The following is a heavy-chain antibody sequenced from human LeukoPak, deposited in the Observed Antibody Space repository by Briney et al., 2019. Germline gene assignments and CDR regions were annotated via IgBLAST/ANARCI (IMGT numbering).Heavy chain of an antibody. D-gene: IGHD5-18*01. V-gene: IGHV3-7*01. CDR1: GFTFSSYW. Sequence: PGGSLRLSCAASGFTFSSYWMSWVRQAPGKGLEWVANIKQDGGEKYYVDSVKGRFTISRDNAKNSLYLQMNSLRAEDTAVYYCAREWLGYSYGTRTPYFDYWGQGTLVTVSS. CDR2: IKQDGGEK. J-gene: IGHJ4*02. CDR3: AREWLGYSYGTRTPYFDY.